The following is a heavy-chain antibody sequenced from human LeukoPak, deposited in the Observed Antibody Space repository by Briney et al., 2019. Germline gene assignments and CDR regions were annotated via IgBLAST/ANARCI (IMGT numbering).Heavy chain of an antibody. CDR3: ARSRDHGDYYDAFDI. CDR1: GYSFTSYW. CDR2: IYPGDSDT. J-gene: IGHJ3*02. D-gene: IGHD4-17*01. V-gene: IGHV5-51*01. Sequence: GESLKISCKGSGYSFTSYWIGWVRQMPGKGLEWMGIIYPGDSDTRYSPSFQGQVTISADKSISTAYLQWSSLKASDTAMYYCARSRDHGDYYDAFDIWGQGTMVTVSS.